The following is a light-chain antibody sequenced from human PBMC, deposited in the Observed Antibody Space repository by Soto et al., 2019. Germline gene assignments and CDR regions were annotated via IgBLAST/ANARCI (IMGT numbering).Light chain of an antibody. CDR3: TSYTITTTLVL. Sequence: QSALTQPASVSGSPGQSITISCTGTRTDIGGYNYVSWYQHHPGKAPKLIIYEVTNRPSGVSNRFSGSKSGNTASLTISGLQAEDEAYYYCTSYTITTTLVLFGGGTKLTVL. CDR2: EVT. V-gene: IGLV2-14*01. J-gene: IGLJ3*02. CDR1: RTDIGGYNY.